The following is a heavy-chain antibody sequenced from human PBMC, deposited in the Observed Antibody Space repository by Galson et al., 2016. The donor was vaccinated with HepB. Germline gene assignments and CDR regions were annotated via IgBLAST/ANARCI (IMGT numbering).Heavy chain of an antibody. CDR2: ISTDGTNK. J-gene: IGHJ4*02. D-gene: IGHD3-22*01. Sequence: SLRLSCAASGFTFRNYAMFWVRQAPGKGLEWVTVISTDGTNKFYADSVRGRFTVSRDNSENTLYLQMNSVRVEDTAVDYCARLIGATYDSSGIDYWGQGTLVTVS. CDR1: GFTFRNYA. V-gene: IGHV3-30*19. CDR3: ARLIGATYDSSGIDY.